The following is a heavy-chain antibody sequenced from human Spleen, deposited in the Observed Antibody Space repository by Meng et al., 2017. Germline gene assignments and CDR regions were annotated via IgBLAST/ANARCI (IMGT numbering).Heavy chain of an antibody. V-gene: IGHV4-4*07. D-gene: IGHD6-19*01. J-gene: IGHJ4*02. CDR1: GGSISSYY. Sequence: SETLSLTCTVSGGSISSYYWSWIRQPAGKGLEWIGRIYTSGSTNYNPSLKSRVTMSVDTSKNQFSLKLSSVTAADTAVYYCAATLYSSGWTRSFGYWGQGTLVTVSS. CDR2: IYTSGST. CDR3: AATLYSSGWTRSFGY.